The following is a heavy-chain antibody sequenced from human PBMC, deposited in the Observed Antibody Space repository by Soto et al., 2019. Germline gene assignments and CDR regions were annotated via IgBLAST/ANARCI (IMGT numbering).Heavy chain of an antibody. J-gene: IGHJ6*03. V-gene: IGHV4-34*01. Sequence: QVQLQQWGAGLLKPSETLSLTCAVYGGSFSGYQWSWIRQTPGKGLEWIGEINDSGNINYNPSLKSRVTIFLDTPKKQIPLTLSSVTAADTAVYYCARALILWFGELSRRGGYYYYMDVWGKGTTVIVSS. CDR2: INDSGNI. D-gene: IGHD3-10*01. CDR1: GGSFSGYQ. CDR3: ARALILWFGELSRRGGYYYYMDV.